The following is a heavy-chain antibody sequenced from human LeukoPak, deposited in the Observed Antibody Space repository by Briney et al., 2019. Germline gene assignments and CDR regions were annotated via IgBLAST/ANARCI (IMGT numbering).Heavy chain of an antibody. Sequence: GGSLRLSCAASGFTFSSYAMSWVRQAPGKGLEWVSAISGSGGSTYYADSVKGRFTISGDNSKNTLYLQMNSLRAEDTAVYYCAKDRSSGWYNLGFFDYWGQGTLVTVSS. CDR2: ISGSGGST. CDR3: AKDRSSGWYNLGFFDY. CDR1: GFTFSSYA. V-gene: IGHV3-23*01. D-gene: IGHD6-19*01. J-gene: IGHJ4*02.